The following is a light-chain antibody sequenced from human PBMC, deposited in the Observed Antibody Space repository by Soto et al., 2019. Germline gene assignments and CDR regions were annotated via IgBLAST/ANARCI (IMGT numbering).Light chain of an antibody. CDR2: VAS. CDR1: QTLYNN. V-gene: IGKV3-15*01. CDR3: QQYSDLPLN. J-gene: IGKJ4*01. Sequence: EIVMTQSPATLSVSPGERATLSCRASQTLYNNLAWYQQKLGQAPRLLIYVASARATDIPARFSGSGSGTEFTLTISGRQSEDCAIYYFQQYSDLPLNFGGGTKVEIK.